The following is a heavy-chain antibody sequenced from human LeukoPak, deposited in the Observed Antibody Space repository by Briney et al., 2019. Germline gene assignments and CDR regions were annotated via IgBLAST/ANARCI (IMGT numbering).Heavy chain of an antibody. CDR1: GFTFSDYY. D-gene: IGHD2-15*01. J-gene: IGHJ6*03. V-gene: IGHV3-11*04. Sequence: PGGSLRLSCAASGFTFSDYYMSWIRQAPGKGLEWVSYISSSGSTIYYADSVKGRFTISRDNAKNSLYLQMNSLRAEDTAVYYCARVARYCSGGSCHRPGYYYYYMDVWGKGTTVTVSS. CDR2: ISSSGSTI. CDR3: ARVARYCSGGSCHRPGYYYYYMDV.